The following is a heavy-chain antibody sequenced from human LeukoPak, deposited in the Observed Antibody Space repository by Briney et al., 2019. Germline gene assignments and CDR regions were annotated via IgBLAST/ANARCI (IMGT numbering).Heavy chain of an antibody. J-gene: IGHJ4*02. Sequence: SETLSLTCSVSGGSISGYYWSWIRQPPGKGLEWIGYIYYTGSTNYNPSLKGRVSISVDTSKNQCSLNVSSVTAAYPAEYYSARGSSRLSGYRSSWRQATLVTVSS. V-gene: IGHV4-59*01. CDR2: IYYTGST. D-gene: IGHD6-6*01. CDR1: GGSISGYY. CDR3: ARGSSRLSGYRSS.